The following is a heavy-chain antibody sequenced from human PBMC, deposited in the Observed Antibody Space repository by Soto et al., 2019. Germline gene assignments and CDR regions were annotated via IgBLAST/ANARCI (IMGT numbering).Heavy chain of an antibody. J-gene: IGHJ4*02. V-gene: IGHV1-3*01. CDR3: ARVPPAMAKIDY. CDR1: GDTFTSYA. CDR2: INAGNGNT. Sequence: GASVKVSCKASGDTFTSYAMHWVRQAPGQRLEWMGWINAGNGNTKYSQKFQGRVTITRDTSASTAYMELSSLRSEDTAVYYCARVPPAMAKIDYWGQGTLVTVSS. D-gene: IGHD5-18*01.